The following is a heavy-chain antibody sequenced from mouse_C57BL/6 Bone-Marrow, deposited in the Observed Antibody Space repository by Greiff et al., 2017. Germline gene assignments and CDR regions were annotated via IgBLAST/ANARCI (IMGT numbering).Heavy chain of an antibody. CDR2: SRNKANDYTT. J-gene: IGHJ1*03. D-gene: IGHD1-1*01. V-gene: IGHV7-1*01. Sequence: EVQGVESGGGLVQSGRSLRLSCATSGFTFSDFYMEWVRQAPGKGLEWIAASRNKANDYTTEYSASVKGRFIVSRDTSHSILYLQMNALRAEDTAIYYCARDADYGSSYWYFDVWGTGTTVTVSS. CDR3: ARDADYGSSYWYFDV. CDR1: GFTFSDFY.